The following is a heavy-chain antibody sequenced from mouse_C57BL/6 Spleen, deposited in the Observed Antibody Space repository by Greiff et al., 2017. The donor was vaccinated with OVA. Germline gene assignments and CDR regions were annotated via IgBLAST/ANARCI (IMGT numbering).Heavy chain of an antibody. J-gene: IGHJ2*01. Sequence: QVHVKQPGAELVMPGASVKLSCKASGYTFTSYWMHWVKQRPGQGLEWIGEIDPSDSYTNYNQKFKGKSTLTVDKSSSTAYMQLSSLTSEDAAVYYCARGDYGSSYGYWGQGTTLTVSS. CDR2: IDPSDSYT. CDR3: ARGDYGSSYGY. D-gene: IGHD1-1*01. V-gene: IGHV1-69*01. CDR1: GYTFTSYW.